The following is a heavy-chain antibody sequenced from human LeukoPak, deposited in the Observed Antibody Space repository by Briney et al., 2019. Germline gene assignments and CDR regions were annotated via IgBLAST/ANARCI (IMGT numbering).Heavy chain of an antibody. CDR3: ARARRGFLEWLAFDY. J-gene: IGHJ4*02. Sequence: SVKVSCKASGGTLSNCAISWVRQAPGQGLEWMGGIIPIFGTANYAQKFQGRVTITTDESTSTAYMELSSLRSEDTAVYYCARARRGFLEWLAFDYWGQGTLVTVSS. D-gene: IGHD3-3*01. V-gene: IGHV1-69*05. CDR1: GGTLSNCA. CDR2: IIPIFGTA.